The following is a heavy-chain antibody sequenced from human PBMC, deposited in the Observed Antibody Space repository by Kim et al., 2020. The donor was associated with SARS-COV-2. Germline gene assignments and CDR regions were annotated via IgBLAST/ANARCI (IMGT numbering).Heavy chain of an antibody. CDR1: GYTFTSYG. CDR3: ARDRRGDYYDSSGSSGDAFDI. CDR2: ISAYNGNT. V-gene: IGHV1-18*01. Sequence: ASVKVSCKASGYTFTSYGISWVRQAPGQGLEWMGWISAYNGNTNYAQKLQGRVTMTTDTSTSTAYMELRSLRSDDTAVYYCARDRRGDYYDSSGSSGDAFDIWGQGTMVTVSS. J-gene: IGHJ3*02. D-gene: IGHD3-22*01.